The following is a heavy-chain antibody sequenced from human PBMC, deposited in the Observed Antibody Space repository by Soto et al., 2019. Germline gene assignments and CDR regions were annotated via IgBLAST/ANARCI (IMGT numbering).Heavy chain of an antibody. Sequence: SLRLSCAASRFTFSSFGMHWVRQAPGKGLEWVAFISYDGSNRYFVDSVKGRFTISRDNSKNTLYLQMNGLRTEDTAVYYCAKEGGWNYDPSGKLDFWGQGTPVTVSS. V-gene: IGHV3-30*18. CDR3: AKEGGWNYDPSGKLDF. J-gene: IGHJ4*02. CDR2: ISYDGSNR. D-gene: IGHD3-22*01. CDR1: RFTFSSFG.